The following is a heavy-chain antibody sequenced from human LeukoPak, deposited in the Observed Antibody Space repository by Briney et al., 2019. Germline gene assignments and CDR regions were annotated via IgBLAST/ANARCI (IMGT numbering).Heavy chain of an antibody. CDR1: GYSFTSYW. D-gene: IGHD3-3*01. V-gene: IGHV5-51*01. Sequence: GESLKISCKGSGYSFTSYWIGWVRQMPGKGLEWMGIIYPGDSDTRYSPSFQGQVTISADKSISTAYLQWSSLKASDTAMYYCARMPPNYDFWSGYYDAFDIWGQGKMVTVSS. CDR2: IYPGDSDT. J-gene: IGHJ3*02. CDR3: ARMPPNYDFWSGYYDAFDI.